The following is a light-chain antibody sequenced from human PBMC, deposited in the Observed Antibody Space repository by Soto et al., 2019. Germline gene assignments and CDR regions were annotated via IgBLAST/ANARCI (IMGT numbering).Light chain of an antibody. CDR2: GAS. V-gene: IGKV3-15*01. J-gene: IGKJ2*01. CDR1: QSVSSN. Sequence: EIVMTQSPATLSVSPGERATLSCRASQSVSSNLAWYQQKPGQAPRLLVYGASTRPTGIPTRFSGSGSGTEFTLTISSLQSEDFAVYFCQQYSGSPPTFGLGTKLEI. CDR3: QQYSGSPPT.